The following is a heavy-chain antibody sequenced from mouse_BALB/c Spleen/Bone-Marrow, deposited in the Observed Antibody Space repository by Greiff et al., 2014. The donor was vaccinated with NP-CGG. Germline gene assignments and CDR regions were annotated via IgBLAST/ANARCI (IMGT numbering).Heavy chain of an antibody. CDR2: INPSTGYT. CDR3: ARGNYEAMDY. Sequence: LQESGAELAKPGASAKMSCKAPGYTFTSYWMHWVKQRPGQGLEWIGYINPSTGYTEYNQKFKDKATLTADKSSSTAYMQLSSLTSEDSAVYYCARGNYEAMDYWGQGTSVTVSS. V-gene: IGHV1-7*01. D-gene: IGHD2-1*01. CDR1: GYTFTSYW. J-gene: IGHJ4*01.